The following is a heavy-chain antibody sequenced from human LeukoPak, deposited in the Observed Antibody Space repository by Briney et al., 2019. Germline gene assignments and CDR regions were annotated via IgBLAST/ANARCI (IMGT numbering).Heavy chain of an antibody. CDR1: GFTFSSYW. Sequence: GESLRLSCAASGFTFSSYWMHWVRQAPGKGLVWVSYINTDGSGTSYADSVKGRFTISRDNAKNTLYLQMNSLRAEDTAVYYCATFPTVTVIVGGVFDYWGQGTLVTVSS. CDR2: INTDGSGT. J-gene: IGHJ4*02. D-gene: IGHD3-22*01. V-gene: IGHV3-74*01. CDR3: ATFPTVTVIVGGVFDY.